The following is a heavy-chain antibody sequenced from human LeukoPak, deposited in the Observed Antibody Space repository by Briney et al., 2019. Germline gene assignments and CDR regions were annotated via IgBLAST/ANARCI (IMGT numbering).Heavy chain of an antibody. J-gene: IGHJ3*02. D-gene: IGHD6-13*01. V-gene: IGHV3-73*01. CDR2: IRSKANSYAT. CDR1: GFTFSGSA. Sequence: GGSLRLSCAASGFTFSGSAMHWVRQASGKGVEWVGRIRSKANSYATAYAASVKGRFTISRDDSKNTAYLQMNSLKTEDTAVYYCTRPYSSSWSDAFDIWGQGTVVTVSS. CDR3: TRPYSSSWSDAFDI.